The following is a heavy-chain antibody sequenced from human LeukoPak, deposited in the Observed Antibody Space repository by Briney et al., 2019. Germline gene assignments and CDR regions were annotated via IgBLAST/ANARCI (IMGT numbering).Heavy chain of an antibody. V-gene: IGHV4-30-4*08. J-gene: IGHJ4*02. CDR3: ARHVSFRGLPYFDY. CDR2: INHSGST. CDR1: GGSISSGDYY. Sequence: SQTLSLTCTVSGGSISSGDYYWSWIRQPPGKGLEWIGEINHSGSTNYNPSLKSRVTISVDTSKNQFSLKLSSVTAADTAVYYCARHVSFRGLPYFDYWGQGTLVTVSS. D-gene: IGHD2-15*01.